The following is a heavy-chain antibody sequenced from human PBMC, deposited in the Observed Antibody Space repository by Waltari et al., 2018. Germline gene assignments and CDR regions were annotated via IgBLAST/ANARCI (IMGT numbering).Heavy chain of an antibody. Sequence: QVQLVQSGAEVKKPGASVKVSCKASGYPLTSYALHWVRQAPGQRLEWMGWINAGNGNTKYSQKFQGRVTITRDTSASTAYMELSSLRSEDTAVYYCARPHPERGIVAFDYWGQGTLVTVSS. CDR1: GYPLTSYA. CDR3: ARPHPERGIVAFDY. J-gene: IGHJ4*02. CDR2: INAGNGNT. D-gene: IGHD3-22*01. V-gene: IGHV1-3*01.